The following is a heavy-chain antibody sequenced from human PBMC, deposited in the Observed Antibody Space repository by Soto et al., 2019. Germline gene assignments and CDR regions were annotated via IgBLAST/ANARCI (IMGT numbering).Heavy chain of an antibody. CDR1: GFTFSSYH. CDR3: ARDLMGYAMDV. J-gene: IGHJ6*02. D-gene: IGHD2-8*01. Sequence: GGSLRLSCAASGFTFSSYHMDWVRQAPGKGLEWVSYISSASSAIYYADSVKGRFAISRDNAKNSLFLQMNSLRAEDTAVYYCARDLMGYAMDVWGQGTTVTVSS. CDR2: ISSASSAI. V-gene: IGHV3-48*03.